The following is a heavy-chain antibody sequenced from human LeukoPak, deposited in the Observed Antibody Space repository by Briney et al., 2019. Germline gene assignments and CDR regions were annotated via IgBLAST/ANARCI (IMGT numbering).Heavy chain of an antibody. CDR2: IYHSGST. V-gene: IGHV4-4*02. CDR3: AREGYSGYDRWFDP. J-gene: IGHJ5*02. CDR1: GGSISSSNW. D-gene: IGHD5-12*01. Sequence: SGTLSLTCAVSGGSISSSNWWGWVRQPPGKGLEWIGEIYHSGSTNYNPSLKSRVTISVDKSKNQFSLKLSSVTAADTAVYYCAREGYSGYDRWFDPWGQGTLVTVSS.